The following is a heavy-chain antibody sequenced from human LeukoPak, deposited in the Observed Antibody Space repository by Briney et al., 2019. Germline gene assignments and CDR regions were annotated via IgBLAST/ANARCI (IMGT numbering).Heavy chain of an antibody. Sequence: SETLSLTCAVSGASFSGYFWNWIRQSPEKGLEWIGEIKYDGTTNYNPSLTSRVTMSIDKATNQFHLKVTSLTAADTADYYCARGPDYYGDYISWFPDAFHIWGQGTLVSVSP. D-gene: IGHD4-17*01. J-gene: IGHJ3*02. V-gene: IGHV4-34*01. CDR1: GASFSGYF. CDR3: ARGPDYYGDYISWFPDAFHI. CDR2: IKYDGTT.